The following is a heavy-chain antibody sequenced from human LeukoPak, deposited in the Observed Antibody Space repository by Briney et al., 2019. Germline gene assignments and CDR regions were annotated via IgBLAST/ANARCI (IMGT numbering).Heavy chain of an antibody. CDR3: ARSYAHDY. J-gene: IGHJ4*02. Sequence: PSETLSLTCAVYDGSFSGDYWSWIRQPPGKGLEWIGEINHSGSTNYNPSLKSRVTISVDTSKNQFSLKLSSVTAADTAVYYCARSYAHDYWGQGTLVTVSS. D-gene: IGHD2-2*01. V-gene: IGHV4-34*01. CDR2: INHSGST. CDR1: DGSFSGDY.